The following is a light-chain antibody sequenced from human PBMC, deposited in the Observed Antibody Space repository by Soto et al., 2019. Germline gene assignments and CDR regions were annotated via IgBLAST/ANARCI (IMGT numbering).Light chain of an antibody. CDR2: LNDDGSH. Sequence: QPVLTQSPSASASLGASVKLTCTLSSWHSDYAIAWHQQQPEKGPRYLMKLNDDGSHSKGDGIPDRFSGFRSGAEYYLTISSLQSEDEADYYCQNWDAGIRVFGGGTKVTVL. J-gene: IGLJ3*02. CDR3: QNWDAGIRV. CDR1: SWHSDYA. V-gene: IGLV4-69*02.